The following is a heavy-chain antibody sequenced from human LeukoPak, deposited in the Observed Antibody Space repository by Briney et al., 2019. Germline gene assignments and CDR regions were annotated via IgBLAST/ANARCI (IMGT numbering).Heavy chain of an antibody. D-gene: IGHD6-19*01. V-gene: IGHV3-23*01. CDR2: IKTDGSTT. Sequence: GGSLRLSCAASGFTFSSYSMNWVRQAPGKGLVWVSHIKTDGSTTAYADSVEGRFTISRDNSKNTLYLQMNSLRVEDTALYFCAKDSDSSGWYVTTDYWGQGTLVTVSS. CDR1: GFTFSSYS. J-gene: IGHJ4*02. CDR3: AKDSDSSGWYVTTDY.